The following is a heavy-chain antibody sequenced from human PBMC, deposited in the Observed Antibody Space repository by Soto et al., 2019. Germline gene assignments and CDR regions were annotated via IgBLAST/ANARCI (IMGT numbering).Heavy chain of an antibody. CDR3: ASGFYDSRGYSEAFDI. J-gene: IGHJ3*02. CDR2: VSSRGST. D-gene: IGHD3-22*01. CDR1: GGSISGDH. V-gene: IGHV4-59*01. Sequence: SETLSLTCTVSGGSISGDHWNWIRQPPGKGLEWIAYVSSRGSTKYNPSLKSRVTISIDTTKNQFSLRLSSVTAADTAVYYCASGFYDSRGYSEAFDIWGQGTKVTVS.